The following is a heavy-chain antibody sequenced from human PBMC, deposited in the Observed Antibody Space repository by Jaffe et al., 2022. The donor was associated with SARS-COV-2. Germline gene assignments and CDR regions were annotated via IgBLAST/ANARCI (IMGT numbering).Heavy chain of an antibody. J-gene: IGHJ4*02. D-gene: IGHD3-22*01. CDR2: ISSSSSTI. V-gene: IGHV3-48*02. CDR3: ARGAYDSSGYLCVGCAVDEGY. CDR1: GFTFSSYS. Sequence: EVQLVESGGGLVQPGGSLRLSCAASGFTFSSYSMNWVRQAPGKGLEWVSYISSSSSTIYYADSVKGRFTISRDNAKNSLYLQMNSLRDEDTAVYYCARGAYDSSGYLCVGCAVDEGYWGQGTLVTVSS.